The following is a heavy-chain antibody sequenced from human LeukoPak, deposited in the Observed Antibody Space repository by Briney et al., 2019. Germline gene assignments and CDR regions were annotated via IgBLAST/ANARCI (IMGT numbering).Heavy chain of an antibody. CDR1: GYTFTSYA. V-gene: IGHV1-3*01. CDR2: INAGNGNT. J-gene: IGHJ6*04. CDR3: ARDPLLLWFGELSRDYYYYYGMDV. Sequence: GASVKVSCKASGYTFTSYAMHWVRQAPGQRLEWIGWINAGNGNTKYSQKFQGRVTITRDTSASTAYMELSSLRSEDTAVYYCARDPLLLWFGELSRDYYYYYGMDVWGKGTTVTVSS. D-gene: IGHD3-10*01.